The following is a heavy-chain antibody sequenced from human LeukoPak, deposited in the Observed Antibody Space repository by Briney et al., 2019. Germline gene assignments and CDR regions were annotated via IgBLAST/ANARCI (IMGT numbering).Heavy chain of an antibody. Sequence: VASVKVSCKASGGTFSSYAISWVRQAPGQGLERMGGIIPIFGTANYAQKFQGRVTITADESTSTAYMELNSLRSEDTAVYYCARLGPPVEMATISDYWGQGTLVTVSS. V-gene: IGHV1-69*13. CDR3: ARLGPPVEMATISDY. J-gene: IGHJ4*02. CDR2: IIPIFGTA. CDR1: GGTFSSYA. D-gene: IGHD5-24*01.